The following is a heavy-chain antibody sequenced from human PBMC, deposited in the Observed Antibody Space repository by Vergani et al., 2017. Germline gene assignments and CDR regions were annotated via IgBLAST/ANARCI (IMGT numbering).Heavy chain of an antibody. CDR2: VFHSGSA. D-gene: IGHD3-16*02. V-gene: IGHV4-38-2*02. Sequence: QVQLQESGPGLVKPSETLSLTCSVSGYSISRGYYWGWIRQPPGKGLEWIATVFHSGSAYYNPSLRRRVTISVETSKNQFSLRLTTLTAADTAVYYCAKAPYDYVWGSYPHYFDYWGQGTLVTVSS. CDR3: AKAPYDYVWGSYPHYFDY. CDR1: GYSISRGYY. J-gene: IGHJ4*02.